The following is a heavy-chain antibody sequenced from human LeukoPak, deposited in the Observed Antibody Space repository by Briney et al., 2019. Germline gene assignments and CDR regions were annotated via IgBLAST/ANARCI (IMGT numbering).Heavy chain of an antibody. V-gene: IGHV3-74*01. CDR3: AVSEYYYDGSGYYGTFDI. D-gene: IGHD3-22*01. J-gene: IGHJ3*02. CDR1: GFTFSSYW. Sequence: GGSLRLSCAASGFTFSSYWMHWVRQAPGKGLVWVSRINSDGSSTSYADSVKGRFTISRDNAKNTLYLQMNSLRAEDTAVYYCAVSEYYYDGSGYYGTFDIWGQGTMVTVSS. CDR2: INSDGSST.